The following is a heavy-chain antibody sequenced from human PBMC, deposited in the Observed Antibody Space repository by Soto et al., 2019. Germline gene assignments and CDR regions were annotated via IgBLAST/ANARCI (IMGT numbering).Heavy chain of an antibody. J-gene: IGHJ5*02. Sequence: PSEILSLTCTVSGGSISSSSYYWGWIRQPPGKGLEWIGSIYYSGSTYYNPSLKSRVTISVDTSKNQFSLKLSSVTAADTAVYYCARHYSVLWSTNWFDPWGQGTLVTVS. CDR1: GGSISSSSYY. CDR3: ARHYSVLWSTNWFDP. V-gene: IGHV4-39*01. D-gene: IGHD3-10*01. CDR2: IYYSGST.